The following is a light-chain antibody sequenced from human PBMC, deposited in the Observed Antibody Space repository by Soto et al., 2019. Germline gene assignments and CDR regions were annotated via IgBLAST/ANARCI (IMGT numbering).Light chain of an antibody. J-gene: IGKJ1*01. Sequence: DVRMTQSPSSLSASVGDSVTITCRASQSISTYLNWYQQKPGRAPKVVIYAASNLQSGVPSRFSGSGSGTDFTLTIRGLQPGDSATYFCQQSFGITWTFGQGTKVEIK. CDR1: QSISTY. CDR2: AAS. V-gene: IGKV1-39*01. CDR3: QQSFGITWT.